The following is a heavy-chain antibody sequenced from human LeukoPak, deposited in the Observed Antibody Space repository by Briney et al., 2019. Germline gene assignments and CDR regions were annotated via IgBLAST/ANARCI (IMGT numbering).Heavy chain of an antibody. J-gene: IGHJ6*02. CDR1: GGSISSSSYY. V-gene: IGHV4-39*07. D-gene: IGHD4-23*01. CDR2: IYYSGST. CDR3: ARDRGVVTPLLYYYYGMDV. Sequence: SETLSLTCTVSGGSISSSSYYWGWIRRPPGKGLEWIGSIYYSGSTYYNPSLKSQVTISVDTSKNQFSLRLSSVTAADTAVYYCARDRGVVTPLLYYYYGMDVWGQGTTVTVSS.